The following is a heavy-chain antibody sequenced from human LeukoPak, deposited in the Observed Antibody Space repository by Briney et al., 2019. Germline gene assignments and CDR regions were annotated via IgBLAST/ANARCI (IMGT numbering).Heavy chain of an antibody. CDR3: ARNYGRSSRYFDY. D-gene: IGHD4-23*01. V-gene: IGHV1-2*02. CDR2: ISPSTGGT. J-gene: IGHJ4*02. Sequence: ASVKVSCKASGYTFTDYYVHWVRQAPGQGLQWMGWISPSTGGTNYAQKFQGRVTMTRDTPISTAYLELSRLASDDTALYYCARNYGRSSRYFDYWGQGTLVTVSS. CDR1: GYTFTDYY.